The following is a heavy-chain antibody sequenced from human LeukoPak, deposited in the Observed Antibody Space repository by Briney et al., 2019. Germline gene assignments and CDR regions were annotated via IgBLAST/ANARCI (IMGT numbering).Heavy chain of an antibody. J-gene: IGHJ4*02. Sequence: GGSLRLSCTASGFTFSSYAMSWVRQAPGRGLEWVSTIGGSGGTTYYADSVKGRFTISRDNSKNTLYLQMNTLRAEDTAVYYCAKVTSFWGQGALVTVSP. D-gene: IGHD1/OR15-1a*01. CDR2: IGGSGGTT. V-gene: IGHV3-23*01. CDR3: AKVTSF. CDR1: GFTFSSYA.